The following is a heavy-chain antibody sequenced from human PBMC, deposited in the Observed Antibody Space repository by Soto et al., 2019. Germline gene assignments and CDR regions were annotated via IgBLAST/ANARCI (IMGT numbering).Heavy chain of an antibody. J-gene: IGHJ4*02. CDR3: VMAAKLYFDY. CDR2: IIPVLGPA. CDR1: GVTYNTFA. V-gene: IGHV1-69*01. Sequence: QVQLVQSGAEVRKPGSSVKVSCKASGVTYNTFAVSWVRQAPGQGLEWMGGIIPVLGPAFYAQKFQGRVTITSDESRITAYLEPPSLRSEEKAVYYCVMAAKLYFDYWLQGTLVTVSS. D-gene: IGHD2-15*01.